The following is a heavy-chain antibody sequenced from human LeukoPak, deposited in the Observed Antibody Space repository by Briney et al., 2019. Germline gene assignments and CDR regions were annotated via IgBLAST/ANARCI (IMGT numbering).Heavy chain of an antibody. CDR3: AGRGYSGYDPSYYYYYYMDV. CDR1: GYTFTGYY. CDR2: INPNSGGT. V-gene: IGHV1-2*02. J-gene: IGHJ6*03. Sequence: ASVKVSCKASGYTFTGYYMHWVRQAPGQGLEWMGWINPNSGGTNYAQKFQGRVTMTRDTSISTAYMELSRLRSDDTAVYYCAGRGYSGYDPSYYYYYYMDVWGKGTTVTVSS. D-gene: IGHD5-12*01.